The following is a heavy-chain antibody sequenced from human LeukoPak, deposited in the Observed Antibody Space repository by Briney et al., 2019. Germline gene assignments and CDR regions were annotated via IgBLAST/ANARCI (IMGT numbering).Heavy chain of an antibody. V-gene: IGHV3-66*01. J-gene: IGHJ4*02. D-gene: IGHD5-18*01. Sequence: GGSLRLSCAASGFTVSSNYMSWVRQAPGKGLEWVSVIYSGGSTYYADSVKGRFTISRDNSKNTLYLQMNSLRAEDTAVYYCARAERGHSYGYFDYWGQGTLVTVSS. CDR2: IYSGGST. CDR1: GFTVSSNY. CDR3: ARAERGHSYGYFDY.